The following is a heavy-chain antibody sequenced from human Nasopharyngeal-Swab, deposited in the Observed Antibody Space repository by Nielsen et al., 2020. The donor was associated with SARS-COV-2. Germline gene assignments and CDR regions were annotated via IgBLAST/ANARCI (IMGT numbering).Heavy chain of an antibody. V-gene: IGHV3-7*03. Sequence: GESLKISCAASGFTFSSYWMSWVRQAPGKGLEWVANIKQDGSDQYYVDSVKGRFTISRDNAKNSLYLQMNSLRAEDTALYYCAKDISSGWKPAYYFDYWGQGTLVTVSS. CDR2: IKQDGSDQ. CDR1: GFTFSSYW. J-gene: IGHJ4*02. CDR3: AKDISSGWKPAYYFDY. D-gene: IGHD6-19*01.